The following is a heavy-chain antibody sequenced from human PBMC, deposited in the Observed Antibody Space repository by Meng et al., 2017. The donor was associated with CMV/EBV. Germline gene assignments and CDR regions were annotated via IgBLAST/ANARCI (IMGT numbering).Heavy chain of an antibody. CDR2: IYYSGST. D-gene: IGHD6-19*01. Sequence: QRQLQESGPGLVKPSVPLSLPCTVSGGSISSSSYYWGWIRQPPGKGLEWIGSIYYSGSTYYNPSLKSRVTISVDTSKNQFSLKLSSVTAADTAVYYCARDSAVAGVVDYWGQGTLVTVSS. V-gene: IGHV4-39*07. CDR1: GGSISSSSYY. CDR3: ARDSAVAGVVDY. J-gene: IGHJ4*02.